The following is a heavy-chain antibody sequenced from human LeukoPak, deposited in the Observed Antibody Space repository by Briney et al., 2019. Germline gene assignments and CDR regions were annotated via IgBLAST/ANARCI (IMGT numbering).Heavy chain of an antibody. V-gene: IGHV4-59*01. CDR3: ARDSGQRFCSDDGCSPNYFDP. D-gene: IGHD2-15*01. CDR2: VSYSGDT. Sequence: AETLSLTCTVSGGSTVGFYWSWIRQPPGKGLEWIGFVSYSGDTIYNPSFKSRGTISVDTSKQQFSLNLPSVAAADPAVYYCARDSGQRFCSDDGCSPNYFDPWGQGTLVSVSS. J-gene: IGHJ5*02. CDR1: GGSTVGFY.